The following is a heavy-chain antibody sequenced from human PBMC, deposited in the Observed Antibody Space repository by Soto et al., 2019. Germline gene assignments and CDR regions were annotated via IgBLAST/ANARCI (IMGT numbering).Heavy chain of an antibody. J-gene: IGHJ4*02. CDR2: IYYSGST. D-gene: IGHD5-12*01. CDR1: GGSISSSSYY. Sequence: SETLSLTCTVSGGSISSSSYYWGWIRQPPGKGLEWIGSIYYSGSTYYNPSLKSRVTISVDTSKNQFSLKLSSVTAADTAVYYCARRLRLRSMADYWGQGTLDIVSS. CDR3: ARRLRLRSMADY. V-gene: IGHV4-39*01.